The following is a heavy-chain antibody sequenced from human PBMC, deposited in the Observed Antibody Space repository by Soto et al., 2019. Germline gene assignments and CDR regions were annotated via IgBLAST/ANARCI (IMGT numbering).Heavy chain of an antibody. CDR3: AKSPNFYCSSYHCYKYYFDY. CDR1: GGSISSSTYY. CDR2: IYYSGST. D-gene: IGHD2-2*01. J-gene: IGHJ4*02. Sequence: PSETLSLTCTVSGGSISSSTYYWGWIRQPPGKGLEWIGTIYYSGSTYYNPSLKSRVTMSRDNSMNTLYLQMNSLRTEDTAVYYCAKSPNFYCSSYHCYKYYFDYWGQGTLVTVSS. V-gene: IGHV4-39*01.